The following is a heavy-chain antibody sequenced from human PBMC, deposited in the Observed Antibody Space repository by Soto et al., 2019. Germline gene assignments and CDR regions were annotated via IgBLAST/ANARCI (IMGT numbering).Heavy chain of an antibody. CDR3: ARELERLFDY. Sequence: QVQLVKSGRGVVQPGRSLRLSCAASGLTFSSYAMHWVRQAPGKGLEWVAVISYDGSNKYHADSVKGRFTISRDNSKNTLYLQMNSLRAEDTAVYYCARELERLFDYWGQGTLVTVSS. CDR2: ISYDGSNK. D-gene: IGHD1-1*01. V-gene: IGHV3-30-3*01. J-gene: IGHJ4*02. CDR1: GLTFSSYA.